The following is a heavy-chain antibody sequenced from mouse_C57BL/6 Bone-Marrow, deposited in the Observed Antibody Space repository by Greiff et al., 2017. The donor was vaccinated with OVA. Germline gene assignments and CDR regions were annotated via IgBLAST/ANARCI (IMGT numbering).Heavy chain of an antibody. CDR3: TRKGFDYDYDVD. Sequence: LTPVHGLEWIGAIDPETGGTAYNQKFKGKAILTADKSSSTAYMELRSLTSEDSAVYYCTRKGFDYDYDVDWGQGTTLTVSS. D-gene: IGHD2-4*01. CDR2: IDPETGGT. V-gene: IGHV1-15*01. J-gene: IGHJ2*01.